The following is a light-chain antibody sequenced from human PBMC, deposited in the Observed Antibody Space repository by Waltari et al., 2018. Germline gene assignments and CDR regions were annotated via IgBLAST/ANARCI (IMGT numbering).Light chain of an antibody. J-gene: IGKJ4*01. V-gene: IGKV3-15*01. CDR2: GAS. Sequence: EIVMTQAPATLSVSPGEVATLSFRASQSVTSNLAWYQQKPGQAPRLLIHGASTRATGVPARFSGSGYGTEFTLTISRLQSEDFAVYYCQQHNNWPLTFGGGTKVEIK. CDR1: QSVTSN. CDR3: QQHNNWPLT.